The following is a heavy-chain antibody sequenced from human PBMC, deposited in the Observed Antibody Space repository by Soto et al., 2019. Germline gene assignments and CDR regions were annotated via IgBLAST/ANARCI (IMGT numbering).Heavy chain of an antibody. D-gene: IGHD5-18*01. V-gene: IGHV1-69*01. CDR3: ASSRGYGYGGNYYYYYCIDF. Sequence: QVQLVQSGAEVKKPRSSVKVSCKASGGTFSSYAISWVRQARGQGLEWMGGIIPIFGTANYAQKFQGRVTITADESTSTDYFRRSSLRSEYTAVYYCASSRGYGYGGNYYYYYCIDFWGQGTTVTVS. J-gene: IGHJ6*02. CDR1: GGTFSSYA. CDR2: IIPIFGTA.